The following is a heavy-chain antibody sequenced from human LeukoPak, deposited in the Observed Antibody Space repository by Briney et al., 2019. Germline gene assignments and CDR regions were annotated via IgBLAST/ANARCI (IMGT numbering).Heavy chain of an antibody. CDR3: PTAPSRITLFGVVPYYFDY. CDR2: ISSSGSTI. V-gene: IGHV3-11*01. J-gene: IGHJ4*02. CDR1: GFTFSDYY. D-gene: IGHD3-3*01. Sequence: GGSLRLSCAASGFTFSDYYMSWIRQAPGKGLEWVSYISSSGSTIYYADSVKRRFTILRGNAKNSLYLQINSLSAEDTALHYCPTAPSRITLFGVVPYYFDYWGQGSLVTVSS.